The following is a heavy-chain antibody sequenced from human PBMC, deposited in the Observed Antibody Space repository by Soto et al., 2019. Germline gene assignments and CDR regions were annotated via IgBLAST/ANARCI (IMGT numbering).Heavy chain of an antibody. CDR2: ISAYSGNT. V-gene: IGHV1-8*02. D-gene: IGHD1-1*01. CDR3: ARFNWNDVAFDI. CDR1: GYTFTSYG. Sequence: ASVKVSCKASGYTFTSYGISWVRQAPGQGLEWMGWISAYSGNTGYAQKFQGRVTMTRNTSISTAYMELSSLRSEDTAVYYCARFNWNDVAFDIWGQGTMVTVSS. J-gene: IGHJ3*02.